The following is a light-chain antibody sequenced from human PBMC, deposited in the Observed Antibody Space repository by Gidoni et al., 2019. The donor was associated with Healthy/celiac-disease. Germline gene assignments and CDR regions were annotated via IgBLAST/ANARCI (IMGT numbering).Light chain of an antibody. CDR1: SSNIGSNY. J-gene: IGLJ1*01. V-gene: IGLV1-47*01. Sequence: QSVLTQPPSASGTPVQSVTISCSGSSSNIGSNYVYWYQQLHGTAPKLLIYRNNQRPSGVPDRFSGSKSGTSASRAISGLRPEDEADYYCAAWDDSLSGFYVFGTGTKVTVL. CDR3: AAWDDSLSGFYV. CDR2: RNN.